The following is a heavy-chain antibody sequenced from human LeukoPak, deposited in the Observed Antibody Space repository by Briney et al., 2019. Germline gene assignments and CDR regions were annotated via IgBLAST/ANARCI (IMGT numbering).Heavy chain of an antibody. V-gene: IGHV3-11*01. J-gene: IGHJ5*02. CDR3: AGDFTDTVTSDNWFDP. CDR2: ISSSGSTI. Sequence: GGSLRLSCAASGFTFSDYYMSWIRQAPGKGLEWVSYISSSGSTIYYADSVKGRFTISRDNAKNSLYLQMNSLRAEDTAVYYCAGDFTDTVTSDNWFDPWGQGTLVTVSS. D-gene: IGHD4-17*01. CDR1: GFTFSDYY.